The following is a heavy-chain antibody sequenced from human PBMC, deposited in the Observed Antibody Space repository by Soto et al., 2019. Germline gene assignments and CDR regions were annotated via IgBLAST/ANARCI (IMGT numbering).Heavy chain of an antibody. CDR3: AKGYSSGLPYYFDY. D-gene: IGHD6-19*01. V-gene: IGHV3-23*01. Sequence: GSLRLACSASGCTFSSYAMSWVRQAPGKGLEWVSAISGSGGSTYYADSVKGRFTISRDNSKNTLYLQMNSLRAEDTAVYYCAKGYSSGLPYYFDYWGQGTLVTVSS. CDR1: GCTFSSYA. CDR2: ISGSGGST. J-gene: IGHJ4*02.